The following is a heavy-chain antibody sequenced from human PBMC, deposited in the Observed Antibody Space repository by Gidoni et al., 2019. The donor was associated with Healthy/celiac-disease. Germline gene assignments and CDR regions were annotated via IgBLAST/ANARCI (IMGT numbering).Heavy chain of an antibody. CDR2: INPSGGST. V-gene: IGHV1-46*01. D-gene: IGHD3-3*01. CDR3: ARDRMITIFGVVLHDAFDI. J-gene: IGHJ3*02. CDR1: GYTFTSYY. Sequence: QVQLVQSGAAVKKPGASVKVSCKASGYTFTSYYMHWVRQAPGQWLEWMGIINPSGGSTSYAQKFQGRVTMTRDTSTSTVYMELSSLRSEDTAVYYCARDRMITIFGVVLHDAFDIWGQGTMGTVSS.